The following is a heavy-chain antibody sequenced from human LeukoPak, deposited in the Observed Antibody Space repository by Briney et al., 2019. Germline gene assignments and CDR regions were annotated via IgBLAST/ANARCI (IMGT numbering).Heavy chain of an antibody. CDR2: ISGSGGST. V-gene: IGHV3-23*01. CDR3: AKDLWDYYDSSGYYYSTPGFDY. Sequence: GGSLRFSCAASGFTFSSYAMSWVRQAPGKGLEWVSAISGSGGSTYYADSVKGRLTISRDNSKNTLYLQMNSLRAEDTAVYYCAKDLWDYYDSSGYYYSTPGFDYWGQGTLVTVSS. CDR1: GFTFSSYA. D-gene: IGHD3-22*01. J-gene: IGHJ4*02.